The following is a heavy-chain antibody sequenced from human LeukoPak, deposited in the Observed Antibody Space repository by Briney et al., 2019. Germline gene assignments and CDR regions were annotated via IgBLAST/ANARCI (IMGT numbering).Heavy chain of an antibody. J-gene: IGHJ4*02. V-gene: IGHV4-4*07. CDR2: IYTSGST. Sequence: NPSETLSLTCTVSGGSISSYYWSWIRQPAGKGLEWIGRIYTSGSTNYNPSLKSRVTMSVDTSKNQFSLKLSSVTAADTAVYYCASDGGGDFWSGYYLVYYWGQRTLVTVSS. D-gene: IGHD3-3*01. CDR1: GGSISSYY. CDR3: ASDGGGDFWSGYYLVYY.